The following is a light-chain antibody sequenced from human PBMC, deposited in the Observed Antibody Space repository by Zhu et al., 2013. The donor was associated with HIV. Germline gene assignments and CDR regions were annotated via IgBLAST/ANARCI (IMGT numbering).Light chain of an antibody. CDR1: QSVSNY. J-gene: IGKJ4*01. V-gene: IGKV3-11*01. Sequence: EIVLTQSPATLSLSPGERATLPCRASQSVSNYLAWYQQKPGQAPRLLIYDTSNRATGIPARFSGSGSGTDFTLTISRLETEDFAVYYCQQYGTSLTFGGGTTVEIK. CDR2: DTS. CDR3: QQYGTSLT.